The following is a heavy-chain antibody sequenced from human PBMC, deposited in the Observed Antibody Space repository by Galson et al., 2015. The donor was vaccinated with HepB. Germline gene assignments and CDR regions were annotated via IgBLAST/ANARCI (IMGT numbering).Heavy chain of an antibody. CDR3: TTPLRRSFDY. Sequence: SVKVSCKVSGYTLTELSIHWVRQAPGKGLEWMGRFDPEDGETIYGQKFQGRVTMTEDTSTDTAYMELRGLRSEDTAVYHCTTPLRRSFDYWGQGTPVTVSS. CDR1: GYTLTELS. CDR2: FDPEDGET. J-gene: IGHJ4*02. V-gene: IGHV1-24*01.